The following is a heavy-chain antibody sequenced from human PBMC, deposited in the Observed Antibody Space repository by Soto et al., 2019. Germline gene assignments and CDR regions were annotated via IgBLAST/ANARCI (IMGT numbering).Heavy chain of an antibody. J-gene: IGHJ4*02. CDR3: ARTITGYFWAGAY. Sequence: GGSLRLSCAASGFTFNMYAMSWVRQAPGKGLEWVSGIGGSGANTYYADFVKGRFTISRDNSKNTLYLQMGSLRAEDTAIYYCARTITGYFWAGAYWGQGTLVTVSS. D-gene: IGHD1-1*01. CDR2: IGGSGANT. CDR1: GFTFNMYA. V-gene: IGHV3-23*01.